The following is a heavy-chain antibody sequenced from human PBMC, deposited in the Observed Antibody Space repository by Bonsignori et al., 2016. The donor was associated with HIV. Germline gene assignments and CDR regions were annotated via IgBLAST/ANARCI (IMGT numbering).Heavy chain of an antibody. CDR3: ARHANELRLREGYFQH. D-gene: IGHD1-26*01. CDR1: GFTFNTYE. CDR2: ISSSGSTI. J-gene: IGHJ1*01. Sequence: GGSLRLSCAASGFTFNTYEMNWVRQAPGKGLEWVSYISSSGSTIYYTDSVKGRFTVSRDNAKNSLYLQMNSLRAEDTAVYYCARHANELRLREGYFQHWGPGTLVTVSS. V-gene: IGHV3-48*03.